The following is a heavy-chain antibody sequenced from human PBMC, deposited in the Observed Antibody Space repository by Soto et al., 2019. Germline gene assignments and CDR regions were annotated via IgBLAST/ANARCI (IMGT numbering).Heavy chain of an antibody. J-gene: IGHJ4*02. CDR1: GFTFSGSS. V-gene: IGHV3-73*01. CDR2: SRSKANNYAT. CDR3: ASLIYDSSNFYDDEH. Sequence: PGGSLRLSCAASGFTFSGSSMHWVRQASGKGLEWVARSRSKANNYATTYAASMKGRFTISRDESKNTTYLQMNSLKTEDTAIYYCASLIYDSSNFYDDEHWGQGTLVTVSS. D-gene: IGHD3-22*01.